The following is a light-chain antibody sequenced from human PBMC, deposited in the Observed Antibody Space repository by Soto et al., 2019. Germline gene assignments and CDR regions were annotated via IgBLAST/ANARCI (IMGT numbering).Light chain of an antibody. CDR3: SSYVGTNSYV. V-gene: IGLV2-8*01. CDR1: SSDVGGYNY. Sequence: QSVLTQPPSASGSPGQSVTISCTGTSSDVGGYNYVSWYQQYPGKAPQLIIYEVYKRPSGVPGRFSGSKSGNTAALTVSGLQAEDEADYYCSSYVGTNSYVFGTGTKVTVL. CDR2: EVY. J-gene: IGLJ1*01.